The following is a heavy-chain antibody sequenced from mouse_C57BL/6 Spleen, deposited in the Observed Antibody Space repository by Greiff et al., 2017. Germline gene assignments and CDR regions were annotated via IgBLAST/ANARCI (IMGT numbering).Heavy chain of an antibody. J-gene: IGHJ3*01. CDR2: IRNKANNHAT. Sequence: EVQLVESGGGLVQPGGSMKLSCAASGFTFSDAWMDWVRQSPEKGLEWVAEIRNKANNHATYYAESVKGRFTISRDDSKSSVYLQMNSLRAEDTGIYYCTPYDGYRLFAHWGQGTLVTVSA. CDR1: GFTFSDAW. V-gene: IGHV6-6*01. D-gene: IGHD2-3*01. CDR3: TPYDGYRLFAH.